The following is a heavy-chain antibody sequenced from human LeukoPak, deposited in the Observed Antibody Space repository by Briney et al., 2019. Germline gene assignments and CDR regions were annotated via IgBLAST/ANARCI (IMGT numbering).Heavy chain of an antibody. CDR1: GFTVSSNH. D-gene: IGHD3-22*01. Sequence: GGSLRLSCAASGFTVSSNHMSWVRLAPGKGLEWVSGISGSGGHTYYTDSVKGRFTISRDNSKITVSLQMNSLTTDDTAVYYCAKEGRLTVAAVVVENYFDFWGQGTPVIVSA. CDR3: AKEGRLTVAAVVVENYFDF. J-gene: IGHJ4*02. CDR2: ISGSGGHT. V-gene: IGHV3-23*01.